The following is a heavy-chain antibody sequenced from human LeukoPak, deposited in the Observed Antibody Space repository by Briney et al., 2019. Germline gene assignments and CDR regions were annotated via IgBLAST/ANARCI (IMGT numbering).Heavy chain of an antibody. CDR3: ARGWRRLPQGYYMDV. CDR1: GYTFTSYY. CDR2: INPNSGGT. Sequence: GASVKVSCKASGYTFTSYYMHWVRQAPGQGLEWMGRINPNSGGTNYAQKFQGRVTMTRDTSISTAYMELSRLRSDDTAVYYCARGWRRLPQGYYMDVWGKGTTVTVSS. J-gene: IGHJ6*03. D-gene: IGHD6-25*01. V-gene: IGHV1-2*06.